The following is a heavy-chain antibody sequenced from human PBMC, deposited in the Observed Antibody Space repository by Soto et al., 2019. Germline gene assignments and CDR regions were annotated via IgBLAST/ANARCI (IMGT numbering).Heavy chain of an antibody. D-gene: IGHD6-13*01. Sequence: SETLSLTCTVSGGSISSYYWSWIRQPPGKGLEWIGYVYYSGSTNYNPSLKSRVTISVDTSKNQFSLKLSSVTAADTAVYYCARMYSSSWWFDYWGQGTLVTVSS. J-gene: IGHJ4*02. CDR3: ARMYSSSWWFDY. CDR2: VYYSGST. V-gene: IGHV4-59*01. CDR1: GGSISSYY.